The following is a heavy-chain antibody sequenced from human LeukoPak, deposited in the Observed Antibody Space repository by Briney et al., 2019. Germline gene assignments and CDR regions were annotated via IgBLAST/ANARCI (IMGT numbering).Heavy chain of an antibody. V-gene: IGHV4-59*01. CDR3: ARGGWFHDR. Sequence: PSETLSLTCSVSNGSISTTYWSWIRQPPGQGLEWIGNIHYSGNTNYNSSLKSRVTISVDTSKNQFSLKMISVTTADTAVYFCARGGWFHDRWGQGTLVTVSS. CDR2: IHYSGNT. J-gene: IGHJ5*02. D-gene: IGHD6-19*01. CDR1: NGSISTTY.